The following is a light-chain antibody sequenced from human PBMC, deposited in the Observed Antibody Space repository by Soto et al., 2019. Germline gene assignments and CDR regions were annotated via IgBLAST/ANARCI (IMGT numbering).Light chain of an antibody. V-gene: IGKV3-15*01. CDR1: ESVSSK. CDR2: GAS. J-gene: IGKJ1*01. Sequence: EIVMTQSPATLSVSPGETATLSCRASESVSSKFAWHQQKPGQAPRLLIYGASTRATGIPARFSGSGSGTEFTLTISSLQSEDFAVYHCQQYKNWPWTFGQGTKVEVK. CDR3: QQYKNWPWT.